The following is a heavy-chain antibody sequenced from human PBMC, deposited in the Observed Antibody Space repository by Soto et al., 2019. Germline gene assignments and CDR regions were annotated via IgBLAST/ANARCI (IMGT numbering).Heavy chain of an antibody. J-gene: IGHJ6*02. CDR1: GFTFSSYW. D-gene: IGHD2-2*01. CDR2: IKQDGSEK. V-gene: IGHV3-7*03. CDR3: ARDLRGTSTSWLYYYYGMDV. Sequence: DVQLVESGGGLVQPGGSLRLSCAASGFTFSSYWMSWVRQAPGKGLEWVANIKQDGSEKYYVDSVKGRFTISRDNAKNSLYLQMNSLRAEDTAVYYCARDLRGTSTSWLYYYYGMDVWGQGTTVTVSS.